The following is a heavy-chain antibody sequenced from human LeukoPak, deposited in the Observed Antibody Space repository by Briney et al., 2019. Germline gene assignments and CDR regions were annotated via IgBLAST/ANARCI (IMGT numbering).Heavy chain of an antibody. CDR1: GFTFDDYG. J-gene: IGHJ4*02. V-gene: IGHV3-20*04. CDR3: ARGTLKAAATDFDY. CDR2: INWNGGST. Sequence: RGSLRLSCAASGFTFDDYGMSWVRQAPGKGLEWVSGINWNGGSTGYADSVKGRSTISRDNAKNSLYLQMNSLRAEDTALYYCARGTLKAAATDFDYWGQGTLVTVSS. D-gene: IGHD6-13*01.